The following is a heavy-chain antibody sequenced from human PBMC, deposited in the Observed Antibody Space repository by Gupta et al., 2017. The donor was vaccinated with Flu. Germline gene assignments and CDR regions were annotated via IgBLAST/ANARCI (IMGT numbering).Heavy chain of an antibody. J-gene: IGHJ6*03. D-gene: IGHD1-26*01. CDR2: IWYNGTNQ. CDR1: GFIFSHYG. V-gene: IGHV3-33*01. CDR3: ARGDSGTYSRYYYFYYMDV. Sequence: QVQLVESGGGVVQPGRSLRLSCAASGFIFSHYGMHWVRQDPGKGLEWVAVIWYNGTNQYYADSVKGRLTISRDNSKNTLYLQINSLRDEDTAVYYCARGDSGTYSRYYYFYYMDVWGKGTTVTVSS.